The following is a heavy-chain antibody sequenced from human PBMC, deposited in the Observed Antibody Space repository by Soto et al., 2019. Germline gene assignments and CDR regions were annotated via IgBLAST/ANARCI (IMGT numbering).Heavy chain of an antibody. CDR1: GGTFSGYA. J-gene: IGHJ4*02. Sequence: SVKDSCKASGGTFSGYAISWERQAPGQGLEWMGGIIPIFGTANYAQKFQGRVTITADESTSTAYMELSSLRSEDTAVYYCARPRDSSGYLLDYWGQGTLVTVSS. CDR2: IIPIFGTA. D-gene: IGHD3-22*01. V-gene: IGHV1-69*13. CDR3: ARPRDSSGYLLDY.